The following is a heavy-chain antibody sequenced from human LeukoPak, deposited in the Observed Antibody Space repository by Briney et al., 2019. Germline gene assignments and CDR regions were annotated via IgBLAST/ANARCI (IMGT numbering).Heavy chain of an antibody. CDR3: ANSGPTLRSDSY. J-gene: IGHJ4*02. CDR1: GGSISSYY. V-gene: IGHV3-23*01. CDR2: ISGSGGST. Sequence: ETLSLTCTVSGGSISSYYWSWIRQPPGKGLEWVSAISGSGGSTYYADSVKGRFTISRDNSKNTLYLQMNSLRAEDTAVYYCANSGPTLRSDSYWGQGTLVTVSS. D-gene: IGHD3-10*01.